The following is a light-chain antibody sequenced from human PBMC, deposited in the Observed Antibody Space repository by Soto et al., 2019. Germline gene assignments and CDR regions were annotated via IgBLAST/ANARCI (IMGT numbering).Light chain of an antibody. CDR1: QTIDNY. J-gene: IGKJ2*01. CDR3: HQTYNTLYT. CDR2: AAS. V-gene: IGKV1-39*01. Sequence: DSQMTQSPSSLSASAGDRFTISCRTIQTIDNYLNWYQQKPGKAPQLLISAASTLQSGVPSRFSGSGSGTEFTLTISSLQPEDYATYYCHQTYNTLYTFGQGTKVDIK.